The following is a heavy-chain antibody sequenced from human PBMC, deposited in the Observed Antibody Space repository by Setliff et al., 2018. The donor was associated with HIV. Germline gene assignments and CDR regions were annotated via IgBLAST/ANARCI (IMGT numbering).Heavy chain of an antibody. V-gene: IGHV4-61*09. D-gene: IGHD2-15*01. Sequence: SETLSLTCTVSGGSISSGPYFWSWIRQPAGKAVEWMGHIYTNGATKYNPHLKSRVTISRDTSKNQFSLKLTSVTAADTAVYYCARAKGYDYYMDVWGRGTTVTVSS. CDR1: GGSISSGPYF. CDR3: ARAKGYDYYMDV. J-gene: IGHJ6*03. CDR2: IYTNGAT.